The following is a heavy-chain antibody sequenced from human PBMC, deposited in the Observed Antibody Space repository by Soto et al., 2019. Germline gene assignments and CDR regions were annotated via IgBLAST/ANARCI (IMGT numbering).Heavy chain of an antibody. D-gene: IGHD1-1*01. Sequence: EVQLVESGGGLVQPGGSLRLSCAASGFTFSSYSMNWVRQAPGKGLEWVSYISSSSSTIYYADSVKGRFTISRDNPKNSLYHQRNSMRAEDTSVYYCARHPERIAQIGWFDPWGQGTLVTVSS. CDR2: ISSSSSTI. CDR1: GFTFSSYS. V-gene: IGHV3-48*01. CDR3: ARHPERIAQIGWFDP. J-gene: IGHJ5*02.